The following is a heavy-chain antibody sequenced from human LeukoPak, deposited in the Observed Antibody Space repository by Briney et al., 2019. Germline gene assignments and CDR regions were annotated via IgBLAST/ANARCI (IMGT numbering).Heavy chain of an antibody. CDR1: GFTFSSYW. CDR2: IKQDGSER. Sequence: GGSLRLSCAASGFTFSSYWMSWVRQAPGKGLEWVANIKQDGSERYYVDSVKGRFTISRDNAKNPLYLQMNSLRAEDTAVYYSSLEGSSGYRYFQHWGQGTLVTVSS. CDR3: SLEGSSGYRYFQH. D-gene: IGHD6-13*01. J-gene: IGHJ1*01. V-gene: IGHV3-7*05.